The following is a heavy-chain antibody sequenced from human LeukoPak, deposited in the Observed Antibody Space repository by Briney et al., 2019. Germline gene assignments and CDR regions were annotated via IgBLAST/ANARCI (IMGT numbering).Heavy chain of an antibody. V-gene: IGHV1-2*04. CDR2: INPNSGGT. CDR3: ATGGITMVRGVIITGPYGMDV. J-gene: IGHJ6*04. Sequence: ASVKVSCKASGYTFTGYYMHWVRQAPGQGLEWMGWINPNSGGTNYAQKFQGWVTMTRDTSISTAYMELSRLRSDDTAVYYCATGGITMVRGVIITGPYGMDVWGKGTTVTVSS. D-gene: IGHD3-10*01. CDR1: GYTFTGYY.